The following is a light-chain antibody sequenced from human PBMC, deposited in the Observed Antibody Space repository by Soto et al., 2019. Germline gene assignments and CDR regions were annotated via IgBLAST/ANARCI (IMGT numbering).Light chain of an antibody. CDR1: SSDVGLYNY. J-gene: IGLJ1*01. Sequence: QSALTQPASVSGSPGQSITISCTGTSSDVGLYNYVSWYQQYPGKAPKLMIFEVSNRPSGVSNRFSASKSGNTASLTISGLQAEDEAAYYCISYTTSSTSYVFGTGTKVTVL. CDR3: ISYTTSSTSYV. V-gene: IGLV2-14*01. CDR2: EVS.